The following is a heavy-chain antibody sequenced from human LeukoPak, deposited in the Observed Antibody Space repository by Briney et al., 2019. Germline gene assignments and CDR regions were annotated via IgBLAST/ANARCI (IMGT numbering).Heavy chain of an antibody. CDR3: ARGVGSTRAYYMDV. CDR2: IYSGGST. Sequence: PGGSLRLSCAASGFTVSSNYMSWVRQAPGKGLEWVSVIYSGGSTYYADSVKGRFTISRDNSKNTLYLQMNSLRAEDTTVYYCARGVGSTRAYYMDVWGKGTTVTVSS. CDR1: GFTVSSNY. J-gene: IGHJ6*03. D-gene: IGHD2-2*01. V-gene: IGHV3-53*01.